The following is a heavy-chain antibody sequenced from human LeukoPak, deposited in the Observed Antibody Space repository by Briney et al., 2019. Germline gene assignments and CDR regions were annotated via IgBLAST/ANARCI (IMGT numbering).Heavy chain of an antibody. CDR1: GFTFSSYA. J-gene: IGHJ4*02. CDR3: AKDHSSSWYVALSDY. CDR2: ISGSGGST. D-gene: IGHD6-13*01. V-gene: IGHV3-23*01. Sequence: PGGSLRLSCAASGFTFSSYAMSWVRQAPGQGLEWVSAISGSGGSTYYADSVKGRSTISRDNSKNTLYLKMNSLRAEDTAVYYCAKDHSSSWYVALSDYWGQGTLVTVSS.